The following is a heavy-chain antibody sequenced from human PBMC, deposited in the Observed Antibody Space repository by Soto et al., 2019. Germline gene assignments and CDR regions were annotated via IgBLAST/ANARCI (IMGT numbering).Heavy chain of an antibody. CDR2: INHSENT. J-gene: IGHJ4*02. Sequence: QMQLQQWGAGLLKPSETLSLTCAVYGGSFSGYYWSWIRQPPGKGLEWIGEINHSENTNYNPSLKSRVTISVDTSKNQFSLKLSSVTAADKAVYYCARVGYDSEDYWGQGTLVTVSS. CDR3: ARVGYDSEDY. CDR1: GGSFSGYY. D-gene: IGHD3-3*01. V-gene: IGHV4-34*01.